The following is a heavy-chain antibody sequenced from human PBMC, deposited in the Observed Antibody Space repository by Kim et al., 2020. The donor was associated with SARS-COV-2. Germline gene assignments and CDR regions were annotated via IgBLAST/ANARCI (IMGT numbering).Heavy chain of an antibody. CDR3: ARDYDSGYMVRGVRGFAY. CDR2: IIPIFGTA. CDR1: GGTFSSYA. V-gene: IGHV1-69*13. D-gene: IGHD3-10*01. J-gene: IGHJ4*02. Sequence: SVKVSCKASGGTFSSYAISWVRQAPGQGLEWMGGIIPIFGTANYAQKFQGRVTITADESTSTAYMELSSLRSEDTAVYYCARDYDSGYMVRGVRGFAYWGQGTLVTVSS.